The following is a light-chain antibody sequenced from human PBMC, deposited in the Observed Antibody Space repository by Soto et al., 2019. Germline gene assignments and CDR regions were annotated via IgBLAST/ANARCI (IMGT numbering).Light chain of an antibody. J-gene: IGKJ4*01. CDR1: QSVSSY. Sequence: EIVLTQSPATLSLSPGERATLSCRASQSVSSYLAWYQQKPGQAPRLLIYDASNRATGIPARFSGSGSGTDFTLTISSLEPEYFAFYYCQQRSNWPTFGGGTKVEIK. CDR2: DAS. V-gene: IGKV3-11*01. CDR3: QQRSNWPT.